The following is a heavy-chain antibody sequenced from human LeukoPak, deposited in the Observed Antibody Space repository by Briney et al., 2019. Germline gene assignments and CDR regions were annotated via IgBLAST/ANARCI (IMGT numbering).Heavy chain of an antibody. D-gene: IGHD3-10*01. J-gene: IGHJ4*02. CDR2: ISPSGDIT. CDR1: GFTFSKHG. V-gene: IGHV3-23*01. Sequence: GGTLRLSCAASGFTFSKHGMNWVRQAPGKGLEWVSGISPSGDITYYADSVKGRFTISRDNSKNTLYLELISLTAEDTAVYYCAKDDAWIRFGEWSQGTLVTVSS. CDR3: AKDDAWIRFGE.